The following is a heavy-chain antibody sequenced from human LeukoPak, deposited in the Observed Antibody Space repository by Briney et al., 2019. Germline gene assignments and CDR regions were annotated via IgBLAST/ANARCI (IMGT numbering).Heavy chain of an antibody. CDR3: ATEVSHYYGSSGWFDY. V-gene: IGHV3-7*01. D-gene: IGHD3-22*01. CDR1: GCTFSSYY. Sequence: GGSLRLSCTASGCTFSSYYMNWIRQAPGKGLEWVANIKQDGSDKYYVDSVKGPFTISRDNATHSLYLQMNSPIAEDNAAFYCATEVSHYYGSSGWFDYWGQGTLVTVSS. J-gene: IGHJ4*02. CDR2: IKQDGSDK.